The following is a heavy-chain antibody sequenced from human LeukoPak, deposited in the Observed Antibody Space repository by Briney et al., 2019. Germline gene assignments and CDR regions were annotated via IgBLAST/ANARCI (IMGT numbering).Heavy chain of an antibody. CDR1: GFTFSSYA. J-gene: IGHJ6*03. CDR2: ISGSGGST. D-gene: IGHD3-22*01. V-gene: IGHV3-23*01. Sequence: GGSLRLSCAASGFTFSSYAMSWVRQAPGKGLEWVSAISGSGGSTYYADSVKGRFTISRDNSKNTLYLQMSSLRAEDTAVYYCAKDAINYYDSSGYYFWYYYMDVWGKGTTVTVSS. CDR3: AKDAINYYDSSGYYFWYYYMDV.